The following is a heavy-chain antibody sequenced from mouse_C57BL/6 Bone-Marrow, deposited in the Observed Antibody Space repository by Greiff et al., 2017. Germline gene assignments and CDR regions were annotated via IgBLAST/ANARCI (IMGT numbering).Heavy chain of an antibody. CDR1: GFNIKDDY. J-gene: IGHJ4*01. CDR3: TTSPYFAMDY. CDR2: IDPENGDT. Sequence: VHVKQSGAELVRPGASVKLSCTASGFNIKDDYMPWVKQRPEQGLEWIGWIDPENGDTEYASKFQGKATITADTSSNTAYLQLSSLTSEDTAVYYCTTSPYFAMDYWGQGTSVTVSS. V-gene: IGHV14-4*01.